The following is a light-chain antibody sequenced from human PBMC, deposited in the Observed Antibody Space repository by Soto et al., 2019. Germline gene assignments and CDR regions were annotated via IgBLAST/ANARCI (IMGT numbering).Light chain of an antibody. J-gene: IGKJ1*01. CDR3: QQYGSSPKP. CDR2: ETS. CDR1: QSVNNF. V-gene: IGKV3-20*01. Sequence: IGLKKSPGTLSLSPGERATLSCRASQSVNNFFAWYQQKPGQAPRLLIYETSSRTTGTPDRFSGGGSGTDFTLTISRLEPEDFAVYYCQQYGSSPKPFGQGAKVDI.